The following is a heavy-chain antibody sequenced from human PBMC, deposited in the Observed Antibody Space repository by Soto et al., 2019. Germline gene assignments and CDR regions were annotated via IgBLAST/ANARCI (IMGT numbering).Heavy chain of an antibody. V-gene: IGHV4-59*01. J-gene: IGHJ4*02. CDR1: GGSISSYY. D-gene: IGHD3-3*01. CDR2: IYYSGST. CDR3: ARFPNDFWSGYGPFDY. Sequence: PSETLSLTCTVSGGSISSYYWSWIRQPPGKGLEWIGYIYYSGSTNYNPSLKSRVTISVDTSKNQFSLKLSSVTAADTAVYYCARFPNDFWSGYGPFDYWGQGTLITVSS.